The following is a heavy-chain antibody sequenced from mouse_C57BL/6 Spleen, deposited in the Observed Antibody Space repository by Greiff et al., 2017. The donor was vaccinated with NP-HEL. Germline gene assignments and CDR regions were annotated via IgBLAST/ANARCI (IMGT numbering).Heavy chain of an antibody. CDR2: INPNNGGT. Sequence: EVQLQQSGPELVKPGASVKISCKASGYTFTDYYMNWVKQSHGKSLEWIGDINPNNGGTSYNQKFKGKATLTVDKSSSTAYMELRSLTSEDSAVYYCARFADYVVSYFDYWGQGTTLTVAS. D-gene: IGHD2-4*01. V-gene: IGHV1-26*01. J-gene: IGHJ2*01. CDR3: ARFADYVVSYFDY. CDR1: GYTFTDYY.